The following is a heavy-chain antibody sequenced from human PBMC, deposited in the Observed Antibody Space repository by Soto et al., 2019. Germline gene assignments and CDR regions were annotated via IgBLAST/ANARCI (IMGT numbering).Heavy chain of an antibody. CDR1: GFTFSSYG. Sequence: QVQLVESGGGVVQPGRSLRLSCAASGFTFSSYGMHWVRQAPGKGLEWVAVISYDGSNKYYADDVKGRFTISRDNSKNTLYLQMNSLRAEDTAVYYCAKETYSGPLDYWGQGTLVTVSS. J-gene: IGHJ4*02. V-gene: IGHV3-30*18. CDR2: ISYDGSNK. CDR3: AKETYSGPLDY. D-gene: IGHD2-15*01.